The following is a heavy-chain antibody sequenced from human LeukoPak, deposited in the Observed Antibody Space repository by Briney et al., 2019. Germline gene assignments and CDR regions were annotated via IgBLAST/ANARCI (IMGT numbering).Heavy chain of an antibody. D-gene: IGHD6-13*01. V-gene: IGHV3-48*03. CDR2: ISSSGSTI. Sequence: GGSLRLSCAASGFTFSSYEMNWVRQAPGKGLEWVSYISSSGSTIYYADSVKGRVTISRDNAKNSLYLQMNSLRAEDTAVYYCARDNRQLVLDYWGQGTLVTVSS. CDR3: ARDNRQLVLDY. J-gene: IGHJ4*02. CDR1: GFTFSSYE.